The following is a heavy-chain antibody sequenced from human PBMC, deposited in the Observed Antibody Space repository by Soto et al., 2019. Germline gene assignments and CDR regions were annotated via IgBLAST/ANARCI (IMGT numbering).Heavy chain of an antibody. Sequence: QVQLVQSGAEVKKPGSSVKVSCKASGGTFSSYAISWGRQAPGQGLEWMGGSIPIFGTANYAQKFQGRVTITADESTSSAYMELSSLRSEDTAVYYCARVEGGNGVAGPPLRTNWYFDLWGRGTLVTVSS. V-gene: IGHV1-69*01. D-gene: IGHD6-19*01. CDR2: SIPIFGTA. J-gene: IGHJ2*01. CDR1: GGTFSSYA. CDR3: ARVEGGNGVAGPPLRTNWYFDL.